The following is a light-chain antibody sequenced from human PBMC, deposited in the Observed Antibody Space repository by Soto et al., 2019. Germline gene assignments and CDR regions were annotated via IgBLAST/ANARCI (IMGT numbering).Light chain of an antibody. V-gene: IGKV1-39*01. CDR3: QQSYSTLFT. J-gene: IGKJ3*01. CDR2: AAS. CDR1: QSISSY. Sequence: DIQMTQSPSSLSASVGDRVTITCRASQSISSYLNWYQQKPGKAPKLLIYAASSLQSGVQSRFSGSGSGTDFTLTIISLQTEDFATYYCQQSYSTLFTFGPGTTVDIK.